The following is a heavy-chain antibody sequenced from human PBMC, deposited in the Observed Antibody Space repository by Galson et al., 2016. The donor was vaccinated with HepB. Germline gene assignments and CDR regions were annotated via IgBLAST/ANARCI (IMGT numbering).Heavy chain of an antibody. J-gene: IGHJ4*02. CDR1: GFTFSDDY. CDR2: ISSRGTPI. CDR3: ARLLRYDAN. V-gene: IGHV3-11*01. Sequence: SLRLSCAASGFTFSDDYMSWIRQAPGKGLEWVSYISSRGTPIYYADSVKGRFTISRDNAKNSLYLQMNSLRAEDTAMYYCARLLRYDANWGQGTLVTVSS. D-gene: IGHD3-16*01.